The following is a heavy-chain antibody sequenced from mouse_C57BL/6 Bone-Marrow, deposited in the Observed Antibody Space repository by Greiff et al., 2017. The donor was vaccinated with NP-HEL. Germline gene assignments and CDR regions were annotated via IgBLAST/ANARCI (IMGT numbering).Heavy chain of an antibody. CDR1: GYTFTSYW. CDR3: ARNSIYYDYDGVYAMDY. D-gene: IGHD2-4*01. CDR2: INPSNGGT. V-gene: IGHV1-53*01. J-gene: IGHJ4*01. Sequence: QVQLQQPGTELVKPGASVKLSCKASGYTFTSYWMHWVKQRPGQGLEWIGNINPSNGGTNYNEKFKSKATLTVDKSSSTAYMQLSSLTSEDSAVYYCARNSIYYDYDGVYAMDYWGQGTSVTVSS.